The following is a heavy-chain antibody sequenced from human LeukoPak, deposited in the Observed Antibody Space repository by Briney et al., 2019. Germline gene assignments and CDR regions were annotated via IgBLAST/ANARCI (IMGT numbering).Heavy chain of an antibody. V-gene: IGHV4-39*01. D-gene: IGHD3/OR15-3a*01. J-gene: IGHJ4*02. CDR3: ARQTGSGLFILP. CDR1: GGSISSYY. Sequence: SETLSLTCTVSGGSISSYYWSWIRQPPGMGLEWIGSIYYTGNTYYNASLKSQVSISMDTSKNQFSLKLTSATAADTAVYYCARQTGSGLFILPGGQGTLVTVSS. CDR2: IYYTGNT.